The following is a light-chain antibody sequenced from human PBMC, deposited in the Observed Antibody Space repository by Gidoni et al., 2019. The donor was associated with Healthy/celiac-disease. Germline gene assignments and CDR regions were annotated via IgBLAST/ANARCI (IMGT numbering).Light chain of an antibody. CDR3: KHYDNHLIT. CDR2: DAS. CDR1: QDISNY. J-gene: IGKJ3*01. V-gene: IGKV1-33*01. Sequence: DIQMTQSPSSLSASVGDRVTITCQASQDISNYLNWYQQKPGKAPHLLIYDASNLETGVPSRFSGSGSGTDFTFTISSLQPEDFATYYGKHYDNHLITFGPGTKVDIK.